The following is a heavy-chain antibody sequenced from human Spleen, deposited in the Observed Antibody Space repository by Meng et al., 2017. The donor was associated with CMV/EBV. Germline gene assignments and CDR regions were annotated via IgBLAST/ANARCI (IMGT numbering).Heavy chain of an antibody. D-gene: IGHD3-10*01. CDR2: ISSSSSYI. CDR1: GFTFSSYS. V-gene: IGHV3-21*01. CDR3: ARDGGRDYYGSGSYYDPYYFDY. Sequence: GESLKISCAASGFTFSSYSMNWVRQAPGKGLEWVSSISSSSSYIYYADSVKGRFTISRDNAKNSLYLQMNSLRAEDTAVYYCARDGGRDYYGSGSYYDPYYFDYWGQGTLVTVSS. J-gene: IGHJ4*02.